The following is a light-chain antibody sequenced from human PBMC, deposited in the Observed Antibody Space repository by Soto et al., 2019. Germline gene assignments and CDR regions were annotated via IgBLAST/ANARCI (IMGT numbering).Light chain of an antibody. Sequence: EIVLTQSPATLSLSPGERATRSCRASQSISSDLAWYQQKRGQAPRLLIYGASTRATGIPGRFSGSGSGTEFSLTISSLQSEDFAVYYCQQYNGWPWAFGQGTKVDIK. CDR1: QSISSD. J-gene: IGKJ1*01. CDR3: QQYNGWPWA. V-gene: IGKV3-15*01. CDR2: GAS.